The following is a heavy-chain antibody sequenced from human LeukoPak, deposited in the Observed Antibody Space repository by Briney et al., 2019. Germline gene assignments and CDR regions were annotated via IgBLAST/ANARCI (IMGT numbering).Heavy chain of an antibody. J-gene: IGHJ5*02. V-gene: IGHV3-21*01. CDR1: GFTFSSYE. D-gene: IGHD6-13*01. Sequence: GGSLRLSCAASGFTFSSYEMNWVRQAPGKGLEWVSSISSSSSYIYYADSVKGRFTISRDNAKNSLYLQMNSLRAEDTAVYYCARDEYSSSWTSYNWFDPWGQGTLVTVSS. CDR3: ARDEYSSSWTSYNWFDP. CDR2: ISSSSSYI.